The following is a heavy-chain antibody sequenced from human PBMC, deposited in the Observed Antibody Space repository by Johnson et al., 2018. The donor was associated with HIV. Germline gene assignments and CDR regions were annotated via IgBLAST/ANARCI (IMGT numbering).Heavy chain of an antibody. J-gene: IGHJ3*01. V-gene: IGHV3-48*01. Sequence: EVQLVESGGGLVRPGGSLRLSCVASGFSLIDYAMIWVRQAPGKGLEWVSYISSRGSTTYYADSVKGRFTISRDNYKNTLYMQMNSLRTEDKAVYYCAKDLPPNSSWYGAPDAFDVWGQGTMVTVSS. CDR1: GFSLIDYA. CDR2: ISSRGSTT. CDR3: AKDLPPNSSWYGAPDAFDV. D-gene: IGHD6-13*01.